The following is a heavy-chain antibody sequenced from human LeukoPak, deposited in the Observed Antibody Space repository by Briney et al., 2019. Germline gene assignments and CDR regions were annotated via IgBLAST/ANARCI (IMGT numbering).Heavy chain of an antibody. V-gene: IGHV3-23*01. CDR1: GFTFSSHA. CDR3: ARQVGVDDAPDI. D-gene: IGHD1-26*01. CDR2: IRGSDDST. J-gene: IGHJ3*02. Sequence: GGSLRLSCAASGFTFSSHAMSWVRQAPGKGLEWVSGIRGSDDSTLYAGSVKGRFTISRDNAKNSLYLQMNSLRAEDTAVYYCARQVGVDDAPDIWGQGTMVTISS.